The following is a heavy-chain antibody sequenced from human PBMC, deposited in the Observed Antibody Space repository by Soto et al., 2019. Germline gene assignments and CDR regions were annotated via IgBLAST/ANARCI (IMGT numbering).Heavy chain of an antibody. CDR3: VKDRVAAAIGAFDY. D-gene: IGHD6-25*01. CDR1: GFTFSSHA. CDR2: ISYDGSNK. V-gene: IGHV3-30-3*01. J-gene: IGHJ4*02. Sequence: QVQLEESGGGVVQPGRSLRLSCAASGFTFSSHAMHWVRQAPGKGLEWVAVISYDGSNKYYADSVKGRFTISRDNSKNMLHLQMDSLRPEDTAVYRCVKDRVAAAIGAFDYWGQGTLVTVSS.